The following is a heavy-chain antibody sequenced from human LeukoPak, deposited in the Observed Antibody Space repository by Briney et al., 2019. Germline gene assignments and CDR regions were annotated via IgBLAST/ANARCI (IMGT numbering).Heavy chain of an antibody. Sequence: ASVKVSCKASGYTFTSYDINWVRQATGQGLEWMGWMNPNSGNTGYAQKFQGRVTMTRNTSISTAYMELSSLRSEDTAVYYCARGESCSSGQDYWGQGTLVTVSS. J-gene: IGHJ4*02. CDR1: GYTFTSYD. V-gene: IGHV1-8*01. D-gene: IGHD6-19*01. CDR2: MNPNSGNT. CDR3: ARGESCSSGQDY.